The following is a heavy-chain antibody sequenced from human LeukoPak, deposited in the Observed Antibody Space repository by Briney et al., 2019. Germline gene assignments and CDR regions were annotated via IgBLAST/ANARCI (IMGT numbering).Heavy chain of an antibody. CDR3: AREWDPGWSWFDP. CDR1: GYTFTSYA. CDR2: INAGNGNT. V-gene: IGHV1-3*01. J-gene: IGHJ5*02. D-gene: IGHD1-26*01. Sequence: ASVKVSCKASGYTFTSYAMHWVRQAPGQRLEWMGWINAGNGNTKYSQKFQGRVTITRDTSASTAYMELSSLRSEDTAVYYCAREWDPGWSWFDPWSQGTLVTVSS.